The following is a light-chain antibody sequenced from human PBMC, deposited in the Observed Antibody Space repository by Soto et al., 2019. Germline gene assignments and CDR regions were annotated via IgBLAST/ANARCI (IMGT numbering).Light chain of an antibody. V-gene: IGLV2-14*01. Sequence: QSALTQPASVSGSPGQSITIYCTGTRSDVGGYKYVSWYQKHPGKVPKLMIYEVSNRPSGVSNRFSGSKSGNTASLTISGRQQEDEAAYYCSSYTSSSTLWVFGGGTKLTVL. CDR2: EVS. J-gene: IGLJ3*02. CDR1: RSDVGGYKY. CDR3: SSYTSSSTLWV.